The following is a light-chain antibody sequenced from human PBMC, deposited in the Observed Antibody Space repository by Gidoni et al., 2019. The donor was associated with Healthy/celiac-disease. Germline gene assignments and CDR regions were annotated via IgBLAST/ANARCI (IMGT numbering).Light chain of an antibody. CDR3: QQSYSTPRT. CDR1: QSISSY. Sequence: DIQMTQPPSSLSSSVGDKVTITCRASQSISSYVNWYQQKPGKAPKLLIYAASSLQSGVPSRFSGSGSGTDFTLTISSLQPEDFATYYCQQSYSTPRTFGQXTKVEIK. CDR2: AAS. V-gene: IGKV1-39*01. J-gene: IGKJ1*01.